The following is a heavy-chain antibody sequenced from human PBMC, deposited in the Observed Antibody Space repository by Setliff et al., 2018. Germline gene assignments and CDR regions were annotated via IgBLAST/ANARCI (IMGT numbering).Heavy chain of an antibody. Sequence: SQTLSLPCTVSGDSISSRPFYWGWFRQPAGKELEWIGQIYTSWSTIYNPSLKSRVTILLDTSKNQFSLTLTSVTAADTAVYYCARMTGFQYIDVWGKGTTVTVS. D-gene: IGHD3-3*01. CDR1: GDSISSRPFY. CDR2: IYTSWST. CDR3: ARMTGFQYIDV. V-gene: IGHV4-61*09. J-gene: IGHJ6*03.